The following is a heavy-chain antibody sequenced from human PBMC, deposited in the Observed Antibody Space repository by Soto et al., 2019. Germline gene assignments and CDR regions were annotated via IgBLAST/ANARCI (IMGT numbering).Heavy chain of an antibody. J-gene: IGHJ3*02. CDR1: GGSISSGGYY. CDR2: IYYSGST. Sequence: QVQLQESGPGLVKPSQTLSLTCTVSGGSISSGGYYWSWIRQHPGKGLEWIGYIYYSGSTYYNPSLKSRVTISVDTSKNQFSLKLSSVTAAGTAVYYCARSYCSSTSCKGDAFDIWGQGTMVTVSS. V-gene: IGHV4-31*03. D-gene: IGHD2-2*01. CDR3: ARSYCSSTSCKGDAFDI.